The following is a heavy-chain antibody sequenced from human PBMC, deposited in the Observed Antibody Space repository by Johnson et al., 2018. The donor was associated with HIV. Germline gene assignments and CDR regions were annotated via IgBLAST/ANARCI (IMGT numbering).Heavy chain of an antibody. CDR2: ISYDGSNK. V-gene: IGHV3-30-3*01. D-gene: IGHD3-16*01. Sequence: QVQLVESGGGLIQPGGSLRLSCAASGFTVSSNYMSWVRQAPGKGLEWVAVISYDGSNKYYADSVKGRFTISRDNSKNTLYLQMNSLRAEDTAVYYCARDGGGGALDIWGQGTMVTVSA. CDR1: GFTVSSNY. CDR3: ARDGGGGALDI. J-gene: IGHJ3*02.